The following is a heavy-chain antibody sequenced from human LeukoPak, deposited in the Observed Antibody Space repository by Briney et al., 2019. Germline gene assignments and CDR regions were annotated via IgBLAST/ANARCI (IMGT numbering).Heavy chain of an antibody. J-gene: IGHJ4*02. V-gene: IGHV3-53*01. CDR2: IHDGGST. CDR3: ARTHPTGYFDY. CDR1: GFTVSSNY. D-gene: IGHD1-14*01. Sequence: GGSLRLSCAASGFTVSSNYMSWVRQAPGKGLEWVSAIHDGGSTYYADSVKGRFTISRDNSKNTLYLQMNSLRAGDTAVYYCARTHPTGYFDYWGQGTLVTVSS.